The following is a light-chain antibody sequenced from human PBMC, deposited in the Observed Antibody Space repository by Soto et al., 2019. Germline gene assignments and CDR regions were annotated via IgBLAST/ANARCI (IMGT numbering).Light chain of an antibody. CDR1: QSISSW. Sequence: DIQMTQSPSTLSASVGDRVTITCRASQSISSWLTWYQQKAEQAPKLLIYKASIVESGVPSRFSGSGSGTEFTVTISSLQPDDSATYYCQQYSYFATFGQGTRVDVK. CDR2: KAS. V-gene: IGKV1-5*03. CDR3: QQYSYFAT. J-gene: IGKJ1*01.